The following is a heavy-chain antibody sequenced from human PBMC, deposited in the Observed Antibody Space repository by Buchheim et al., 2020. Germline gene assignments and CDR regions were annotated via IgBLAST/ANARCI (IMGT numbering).Heavy chain of an antibody. Sequence: EVQLLESGGGLVRPGGSLRLSCAASGFTFSDYSMNWVRQAPGKGLEWVSAMSGSRGYTYYADSVKGRFTISRDNSQNTLYLQMNSLRAEDTAVYYCARDGGYWSGTNYYSVGFFQHWGQGTL. V-gene: IGHV3-23*01. D-gene: IGHD2-2*02. CDR2: MSGSRGYT. J-gene: IGHJ1*01. CDR1: GFTFSDYS. CDR3: ARDGGYWSGTNYYSVGFFQH.